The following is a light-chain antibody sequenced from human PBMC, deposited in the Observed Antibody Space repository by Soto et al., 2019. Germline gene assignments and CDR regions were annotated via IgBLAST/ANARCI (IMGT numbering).Light chain of an antibody. CDR2: EVS. CDR3: SSYTSSSTYV. Sequence: QSALTQPASVSGSPGQSITISCTGNSSDVGNYNYVSWYQQHPGKAPKLMIYEVSNRPSGVSNRFSGSKSGNTASLTISGLQAEDEADYYCSSYTSSSTYVFGTGTKLTVL. J-gene: IGLJ1*01. CDR1: SSDVGNYNY. V-gene: IGLV2-14*01.